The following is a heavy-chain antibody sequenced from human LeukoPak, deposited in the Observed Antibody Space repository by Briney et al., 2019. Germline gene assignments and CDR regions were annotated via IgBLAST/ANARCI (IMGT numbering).Heavy chain of an antibody. CDR1: GFTFDDYA. CDR3: ARDHGSGSYYYYYYYMDV. Sequence: GGSLRLSCAASGFTFDDYAMHWVRQAPGKGLEWVSPISSSSSYIYYADSVKGRFTISRDNAKNSLYLQMNSLRAEDTAVYYCARDHGSGSYYYYYYYMDVWGKGTTVTISS. V-gene: IGHV3-21*01. CDR2: ISSSSSYI. J-gene: IGHJ6*03. D-gene: IGHD3-10*01.